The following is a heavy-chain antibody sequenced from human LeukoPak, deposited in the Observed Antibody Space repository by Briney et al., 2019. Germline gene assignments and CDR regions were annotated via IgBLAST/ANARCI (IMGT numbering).Heavy chain of an antibody. CDR3: ARQLAVSSINSDY. D-gene: IGHD2-8*02. Sequence: GESLKISCKGSGYSFTSYWIGWVRQMPGKGLEWMGIIYPGDSDTRYSPSFRGQVTISADKSISTAYLQWSSLKASDTAMYYCARQLAVSSINSDYWGQGTLVTVSS. CDR1: GYSFTSYW. J-gene: IGHJ4*02. CDR2: IYPGDSDT. V-gene: IGHV5-51*01.